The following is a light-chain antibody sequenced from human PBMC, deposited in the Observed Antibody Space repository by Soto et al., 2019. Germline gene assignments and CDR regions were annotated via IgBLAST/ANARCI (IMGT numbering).Light chain of an antibody. CDR2: GAS. J-gene: IGKJ1*01. CDR1: QSVSSSY. Sequence: EIVLTQSPGTLSLSPGERATLSCRASQSVSSSYLAWYQQKPGQAPRLLIYGASSRATGIPDRFSGSGSGTDFTLTISGLEPEDFAVYYCQNYGNSPWTFGQGTKVDIK. CDR3: QNYGNSPWT. V-gene: IGKV3-20*01.